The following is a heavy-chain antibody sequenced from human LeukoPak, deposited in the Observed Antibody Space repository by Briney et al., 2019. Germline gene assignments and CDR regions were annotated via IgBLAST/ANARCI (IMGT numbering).Heavy chain of an antibody. CDR3: AKDRPTGLLWFGELPPCGMDV. D-gene: IGHD3-10*01. V-gene: IGHV3-30*18. Sequence: GGSLRLSCAASGFTFSSYGMHWVRQAPGKGLEWVAVISYDGSNKYYADSVKGRFTISRDNSKNTLYLQMNSLRAEDTAVYYCAKDRPTGLLWFGELPPCGMDVWGQGTTVTVSS. CDR2: ISYDGSNK. J-gene: IGHJ6*02. CDR1: GFTFSSYG.